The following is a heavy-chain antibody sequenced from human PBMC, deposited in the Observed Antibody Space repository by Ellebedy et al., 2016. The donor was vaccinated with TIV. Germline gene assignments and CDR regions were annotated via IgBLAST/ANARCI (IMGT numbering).Heavy chain of an antibody. D-gene: IGHD3-10*01. CDR3: AKDSGKYGWNFEY. J-gene: IGHJ4*02. CDR1: GFTFDNFA. V-gene: IGHV3-23*01. CDR2: ITGSGDRT. Sequence: PGGSLRLSCATSGFTFDNFAMRWFRQAPGKGLEWVSAITGSGDRTFYADSVKGRFTVSRDTSKNTLYLQMNSLRAEDTAIYYCAKDSGKYGWNFEYWGQGTQVTVSS.